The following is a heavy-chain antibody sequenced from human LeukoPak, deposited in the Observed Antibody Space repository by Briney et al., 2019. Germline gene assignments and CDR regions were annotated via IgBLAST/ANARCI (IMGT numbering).Heavy chain of an antibody. CDR3: ARVPYDYVWGSYRLDY. CDR1: GYTFTGYY. CDR2: INPNSGGT. D-gene: IGHD3-16*02. J-gene: IGHJ4*02. V-gene: IGHV1-2*02. Sequence: GASVKVSCKASGYTFTGYYMHWVRQAPGQGLEWMGWINPNSGGTNYAQKFQGRVTMTRDTSISTAYMELSRLRSDDTAVYYCARVPYDYVWGSYRLDYWGQGTLVTVSS.